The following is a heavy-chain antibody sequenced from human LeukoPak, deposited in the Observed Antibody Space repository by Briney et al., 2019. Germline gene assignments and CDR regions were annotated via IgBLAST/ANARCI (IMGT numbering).Heavy chain of an antibody. CDR2: INHSGST. Sequence: KSSETLSLTCAVYGGSFSGYYWSWIRQPPGKGLEWTGEINHSGSTSYNPSLKSRVTISVDTSKNQFSLKLSSVTAADTAVYYCARGEYEYCSGGSCYYSYWGQGTLVTVSS. V-gene: IGHV4-34*01. J-gene: IGHJ4*02. D-gene: IGHD2-15*01. CDR3: ARGEYEYCSGGSCYYSY. CDR1: GGSFSGYY.